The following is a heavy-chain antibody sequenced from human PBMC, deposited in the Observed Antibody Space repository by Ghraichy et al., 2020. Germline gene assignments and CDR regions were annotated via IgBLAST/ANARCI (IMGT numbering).Heavy chain of an antibody. CDR2: ISDDSRTI. V-gene: IGHV3-30*04. D-gene: IGHD2-8*01. J-gene: IGHJ4*02. CDR3: AKATQKDACSNSACQRNFDL. Sequence: GGSLRLSCAASGFTFSGYGMDWVRQAPGKGLEWVAVISDDSRTIYYTDSVEGRYTISRDNSKNSLYLQMNSLGPDDSAVYYCAKATQKDACSNSACQRNFDLWGQGTLVTGS. CDR1: GFTFSGYG.